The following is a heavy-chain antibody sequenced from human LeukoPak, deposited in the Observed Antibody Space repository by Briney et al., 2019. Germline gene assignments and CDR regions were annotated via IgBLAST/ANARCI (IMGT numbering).Heavy chain of an antibody. CDR3: ARHWGHYGDYGGFDS. CDR1: GYSFINYW. V-gene: IGHV5-51*01. J-gene: IGHJ4*02. Sequence: GGSLRLSCKSSGYSFINYWVGWVRQVPGKGLEWMGIIYPGDSETRYSPSFQGQVTISVDKSISTAYLQWSSLKASDTAMYYCARHWGHYGDYGGFDSWGQGTLVTVSS. CDR2: IYPGDSET. D-gene: IGHD4-17*01.